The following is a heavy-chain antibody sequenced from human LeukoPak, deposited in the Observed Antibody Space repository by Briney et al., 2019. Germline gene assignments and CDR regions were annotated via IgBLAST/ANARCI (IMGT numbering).Heavy chain of an antibody. CDR1: GGSFSGYY. CDR2: INHSGST. D-gene: IGHD2-2*01. Sequence: SETLSLTCAVYGGSFSGYYWSWIRQPPGKGLEWIGEINHSGSTNYNPSLKSLVTISVDTSKNQFSLKLSSVTAAATAVYYCARHALRTRIVVVPAASYYYYMDVWGKGTTVTVSS. J-gene: IGHJ6*03. CDR3: ARHALRTRIVVVPAASYYYYMDV. V-gene: IGHV4-34*01.